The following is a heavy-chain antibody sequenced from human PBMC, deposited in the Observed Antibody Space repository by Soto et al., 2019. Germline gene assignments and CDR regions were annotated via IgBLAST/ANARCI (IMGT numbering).Heavy chain of an antibody. J-gene: IGHJ4*02. D-gene: IGHD1-26*01. CDR2: IVVGSGNT. CDR3: AADQRRWALRDFDY. CDR1: GFTFTSSA. Sequence: SVKVSCKASGFTFTSSAVQWVRQARGQRLEWIGWIVVGSGNTNYAQKFQERVTITRDMSTSTAHMELSSLRSEDTAVYYCAADQRRWALRDFDYWCQGTLVTVSS. V-gene: IGHV1-58*01.